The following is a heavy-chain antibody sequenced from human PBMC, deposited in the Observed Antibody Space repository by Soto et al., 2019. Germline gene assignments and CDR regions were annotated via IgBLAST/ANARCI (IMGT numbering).Heavy chain of an antibody. Sequence: QVQLVQSGAEVKKPGASVKVSCKASGYIFTSYGISWVRQAPGQGLEWMGWISAYNGNTNYAQKLQGRVTMTTDTSTSTVYMELRSLRSDDTAVYYCARDRGYSYGHDGFDIWGQGTMVTVSS. J-gene: IGHJ3*02. CDR3: ARDRGYSYGHDGFDI. V-gene: IGHV1-18*01. D-gene: IGHD5-18*01. CDR2: ISAYNGNT. CDR1: GYIFTSYG.